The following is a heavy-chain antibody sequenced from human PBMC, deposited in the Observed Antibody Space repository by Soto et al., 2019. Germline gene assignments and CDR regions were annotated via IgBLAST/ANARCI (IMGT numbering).Heavy chain of an antibody. CDR2: ISYDGSNK. Sequence: PGGSLRLSCAASGFTFSSYAMHWVRQAPGKGLEWVAVISYDGSNKYYADSVKGRFTISRDNSKNTLYLQMNSLRAEDTAVYYCASLAVAGPFDYWGQGTLVTVSS. CDR3: ASLAVAGPFDY. V-gene: IGHV3-30-3*01. CDR1: GFTFSSYA. D-gene: IGHD6-19*01. J-gene: IGHJ4*02.